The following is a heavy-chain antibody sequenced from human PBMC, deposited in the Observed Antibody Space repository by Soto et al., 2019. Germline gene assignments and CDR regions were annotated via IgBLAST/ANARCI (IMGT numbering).Heavy chain of an antibody. V-gene: IGHV5-51*01. CDR3: ARTTAITMIVVVTGAFDI. Sequence: GESLKISCKGSGYSLTSYWIGWVRQMPGKGLEWMGIIYPGDSDTRYSPSFQGQVTISADKSISTAYLQWSSLKASDTAMYYCARTTAITMIVVVTGAFDIWGQGKMVTVS. CDR1: GYSLTSYW. J-gene: IGHJ3*02. CDR2: IYPGDSDT. D-gene: IGHD3-22*01.